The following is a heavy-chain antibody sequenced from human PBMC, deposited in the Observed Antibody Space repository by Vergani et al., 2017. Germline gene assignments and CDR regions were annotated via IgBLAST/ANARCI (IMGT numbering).Heavy chain of an antibody. Sequence: QVQLVQSGAEVKKPGSSVKVSCKASGGTFSSYAISWVRQAPGQGLEWMGGIIPIFGTANYAQKFQGRVTITADESTSTAYMELSSLRSEDTAVYYCARVLTVRLEWLTEYYYYYMDVWGKGTTVTVSS. CDR1: GGTFSSYA. J-gene: IGHJ6*03. V-gene: IGHV1-69*01. CDR3: ARVLTVRLEWLTEYYYYYMDV. CDR2: IIPIFGTA. D-gene: IGHD3-3*01.